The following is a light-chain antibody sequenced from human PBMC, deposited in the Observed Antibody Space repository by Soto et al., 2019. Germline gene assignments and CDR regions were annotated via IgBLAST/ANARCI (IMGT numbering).Light chain of an antibody. CDR1: QSVNSN. J-gene: IGKJ1*01. Sequence: EIVMTQSPATLSVSPGERATLSCRASQSVNSNLAWYQQKPGQAPRLLIYGASTRATGIPARFSGSGSGTEFTLTISSLQSEDFAVYYCQQFNYWPTFGQGTKVEIK. V-gene: IGKV3-15*01. CDR3: QQFNYWPT. CDR2: GAS.